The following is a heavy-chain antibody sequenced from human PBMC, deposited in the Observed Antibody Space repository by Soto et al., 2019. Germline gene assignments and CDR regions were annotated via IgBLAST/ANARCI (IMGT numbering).Heavy chain of an antibody. J-gene: IGHJ6*02. V-gene: IGHV4-4*02. Sequence: TLSLTCAVSGGSISSSNWWSWVRQPPGKGLEWIGEIYHSGSTNYNPSLKSRVTISVDKSKNQFSLKLSSVTAADTAVYYCARVAGIAAAGTPYYYYGMDVWGQGTTVTVSS. D-gene: IGHD6-13*01. CDR2: IYHSGST. CDR3: ARVAGIAAAGTPYYYYGMDV. CDR1: GGSISSSNW.